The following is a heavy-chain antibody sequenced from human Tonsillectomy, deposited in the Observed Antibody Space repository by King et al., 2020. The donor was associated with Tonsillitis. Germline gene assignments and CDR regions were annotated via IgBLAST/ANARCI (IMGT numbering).Heavy chain of an antibody. Sequence: QLQESGPGLVKPSETLSLTCIVSGTSIRSSSFFWGWIRQPPGKGLEWVWSVDFGGFTYFNPSLISRVSISLDTSRSQFSLRLTSVTARDTAMYYCAGLTRSPSVWFRDQWGQGTLVTVTS. D-gene: IGHD3-16*01. CDR1: GTSIRSSSFF. CDR2: VDFGGFT. CDR3: AGLTRSPSVWFRDQ. J-gene: IGHJ4*02. V-gene: IGHV4-39*01.